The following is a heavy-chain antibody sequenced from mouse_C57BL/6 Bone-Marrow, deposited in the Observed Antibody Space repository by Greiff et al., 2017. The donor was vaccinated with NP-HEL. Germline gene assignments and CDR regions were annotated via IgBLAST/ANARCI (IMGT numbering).Heavy chain of an antibody. V-gene: IGHV1-82*01. CDR2: IYPGDGDT. Sequence: QVQLQQSGPELVKPGASVKISCKASGYAFSSSWMNWVKQRPGKGLEWIGRIYPGDGDTNYNGKFKGKATLTADKSSSTAYMQLSSLTSEDSAVYFCARCRLLRYGFDYWGQGTTLTVSS. CDR3: ARCRLLRYGFDY. CDR1: GYAFSSSW. D-gene: IGHD1-1*01. J-gene: IGHJ2*01.